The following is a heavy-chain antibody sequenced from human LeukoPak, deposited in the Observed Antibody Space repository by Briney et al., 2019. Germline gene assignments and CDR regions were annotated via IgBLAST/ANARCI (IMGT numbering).Heavy chain of an antibody. CDR1: GFTFSSYW. CDR3: ARVTLYCSGGSCSYYFDY. Sequence: GGSLRLSCAASGFTFSSYWMSWVRQAPGKGLEWVANIKQDGSEKYYVDSVKGRFTISRDNAKNSLYLQMNSLRAEDTAVYYCARVTLYCSGGSCSYYFDYWGQGTLVTVSS. CDR2: IKQDGSEK. V-gene: IGHV3-7*01. D-gene: IGHD2-15*01. J-gene: IGHJ4*02.